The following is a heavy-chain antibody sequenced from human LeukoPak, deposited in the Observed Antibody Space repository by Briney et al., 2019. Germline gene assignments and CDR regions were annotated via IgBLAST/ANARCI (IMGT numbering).Heavy chain of an antibody. V-gene: IGHV4-39*01. Sequence: PSETLSLTCTVSGGSISSSSYYWGWIRQPPGKGLEWIGSIYYSGSTYYNPSLKSRVTISVDTSKNQFSLKLSSVTAADTAVYYCARLPGPRYCSSTSCYRGNWFDPWGQGTLVTVSS. D-gene: IGHD2-2*01. CDR2: IYYSGST. CDR1: GGSISSSSYY. CDR3: ARLPGPRYCSSTSCYRGNWFDP. J-gene: IGHJ5*02.